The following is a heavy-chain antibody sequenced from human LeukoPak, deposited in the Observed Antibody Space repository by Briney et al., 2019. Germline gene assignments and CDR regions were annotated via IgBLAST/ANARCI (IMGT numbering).Heavy chain of an antibody. CDR1: GFTISSNY. CDR2: FSGSGGSI. J-gene: IGHJ4*02. V-gene: IGHV3-23*01. D-gene: IGHD5-12*01. CDR3: ARVEASGYDYGAFDY. Sequence: GGSLRLSCAASGFTISSNYMTWVRQAPGKGLEWVSTFSGSGGSIYYADSVKGRFTISRDNSKNTLYLQMNSLRAEDTALYYCARVEASGYDYGAFDYWGQGTLVTVSS.